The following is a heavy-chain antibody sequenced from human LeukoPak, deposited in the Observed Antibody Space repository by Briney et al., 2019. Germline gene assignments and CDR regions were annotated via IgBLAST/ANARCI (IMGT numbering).Heavy chain of an antibody. CDR1: GESFSGYY. CDR3: ARASYGANADY. Sequence: PSETLSLTCAVYGESFSGYYWSWIRQPPGKGLEWIAYMYYSGSTSYNPSLKSRVTISVDTSKNQFSLKLSSVTAADTAVYFCARASYGANADYWGQGTLVTVSS. CDR2: MYYSGST. D-gene: IGHD4-23*01. J-gene: IGHJ4*02. V-gene: IGHV4-59*01.